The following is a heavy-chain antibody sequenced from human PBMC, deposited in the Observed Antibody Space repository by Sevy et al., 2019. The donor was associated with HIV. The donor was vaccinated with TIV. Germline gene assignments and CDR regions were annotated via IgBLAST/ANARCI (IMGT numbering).Heavy chain of an antibody. CDR3: AGGDPRDGYSSGAFDI. Sequence: ASVKVSCKASGYTFTGYYMHWVRQAPGQGLEWMGWINPNSGGTNYAQKFQGRVTMTRDTSIRTAYMELSRLRSDDTAVYYCAGGDPRDGYSSGAFDIWGQGTMVTVSS. V-gene: IGHV1-2*02. J-gene: IGHJ3*02. D-gene: IGHD2-15*01. CDR2: INPNSGGT. CDR1: GYTFTGYY.